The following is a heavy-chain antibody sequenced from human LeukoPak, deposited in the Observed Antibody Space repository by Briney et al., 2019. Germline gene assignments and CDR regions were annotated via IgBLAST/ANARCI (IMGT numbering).Heavy chain of an antibody. CDR1: GGSISSGGYS. CDR2: IYHSGST. D-gene: IGHD1-14*01. J-gene: IGHJ3*02. CDR3: ARAVWPDAFDI. V-gene: IGHV4-30-2*01. Sequence: SQTLSLTCAVSGGSISSGGYSWSWIRQPPGKGLEWIGYIYHSGSTYYNPPLKSRVTISVDRSKNQFSLKLSSVTAADTAVYYCARAVWPDAFDIWGQGTMVTVSS.